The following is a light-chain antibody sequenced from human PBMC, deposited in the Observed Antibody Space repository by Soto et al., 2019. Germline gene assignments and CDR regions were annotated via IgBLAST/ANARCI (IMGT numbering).Light chain of an antibody. CDR3: AAWDETLNGYV. CDR1: SSNIARNA. CDR2: SDH. Sequence: QSVLTQPPSASGTPGQSITISCSGSSSNIARNALNWYQQLPGTAPKLLIYSDHKRPSGVADRFSGSKSGTSGSLAISGLQSEDEADYYCAAWDETLNGYVFGTGTKVTVL. J-gene: IGLJ1*01. V-gene: IGLV1-44*01.